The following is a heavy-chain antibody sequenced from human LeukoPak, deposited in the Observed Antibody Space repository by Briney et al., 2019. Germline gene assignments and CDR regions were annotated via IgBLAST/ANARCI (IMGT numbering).Heavy chain of an antibody. Sequence: PSETLSLTCTVSGVSISSYYWSWIRQPPGKGLEWIGYIYYSGSTNYSPSLKSRVTISVDTSKNQLSLKLSSVTAADTAVYYCARHSGPGGFDPWGQGTLVTVSS. J-gene: IGHJ5*02. V-gene: IGHV4-59*08. CDR2: IYYSGST. CDR1: GVSISSYY. D-gene: IGHD3-10*01. CDR3: ARHSGPGGFDP.